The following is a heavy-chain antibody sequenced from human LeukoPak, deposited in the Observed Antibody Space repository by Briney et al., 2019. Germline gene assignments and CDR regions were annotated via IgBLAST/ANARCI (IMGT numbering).Heavy chain of an antibody. Sequence: PGGSLRLSCAASGFTFEDHAMSWVRQTPGKGLELVSGINWNGGTVGYVDSVKGRFTISRDNAKNSLYLQMNSLRVEDTALYYCARSPNPNYYSYYMDVWGKGTTVTVSS. D-gene: IGHD2-8*01. CDR2: INWNGGTV. V-gene: IGHV3-20*04. CDR3: ARSPNPNYYSYYMDV. J-gene: IGHJ6*03. CDR1: GFTFEDHA.